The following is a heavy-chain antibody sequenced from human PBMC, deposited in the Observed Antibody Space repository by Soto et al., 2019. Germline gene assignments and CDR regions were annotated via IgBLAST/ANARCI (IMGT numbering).Heavy chain of an antibody. CDR1: GFTFSSYD. J-gene: IGHJ6*02. D-gene: IGHD3-3*01. CDR3: ARGASRYDFWRGYYTGMPGYYGMDV. Sequence: EVQLVESGGGLVQPGGSLRLSCAASGFTFSSYDMHWVRQATGKGLEWVSAIGTAGDTYYPGSVKGRFTISRENAKNSLYLQMNSLRAEDTAVYYCARGASRYDFWRGYYTGMPGYYGMDVWGQGTTVTVSS. CDR2: IGTAGDT. V-gene: IGHV3-13*01.